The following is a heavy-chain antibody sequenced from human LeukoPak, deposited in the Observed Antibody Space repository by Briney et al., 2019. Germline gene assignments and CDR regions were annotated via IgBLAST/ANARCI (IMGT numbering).Heavy chain of an antibody. CDR3: ASPPVAAGGNVYFQH. CDR1: GFTFSTYA. CDR2: ISGSGGTT. Sequence: GGSLRLSCAASGFTFSTYAMNWVRQAPGKGLEWVSGISGSGGTTYYADSVKGRFTISRDDARNSLYLQMNSLRAEDTAVYYCASPPVAAGGNVYFQHWGQGTLVAVSS. J-gene: IGHJ1*01. D-gene: IGHD6-13*01. V-gene: IGHV3-23*01.